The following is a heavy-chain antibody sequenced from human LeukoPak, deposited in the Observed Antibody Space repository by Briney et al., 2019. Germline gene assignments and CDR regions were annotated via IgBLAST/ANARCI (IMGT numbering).Heavy chain of an antibody. J-gene: IGHJ4*02. Sequence: ASVRVSCKASGYTFTSYGISWVRQAPGQGLEWMGWISAYNGNTNYAQKLQGRVTMTTDTSTSTAYMELRSLRSDDTAVYYCARHVPKTYYYDSSGFFFDYWGQGTLVTVSS. D-gene: IGHD3-22*01. CDR1: GYTFTSYG. V-gene: IGHV1-18*01. CDR3: ARHVPKTYYYDSSGFFFDY. CDR2: ISAYNGNT.